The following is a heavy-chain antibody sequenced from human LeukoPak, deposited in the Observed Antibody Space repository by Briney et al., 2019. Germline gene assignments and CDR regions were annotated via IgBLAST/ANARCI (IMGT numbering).Heavy chain of an antibody. CDR3: VKGITMIAKLPLDY. D-gene: IGHD3-22*01. J-gene: IGHJ4*02. V-gene: IGHV3-64D*09. CDR1: GFTFSSYA. Sequence: GGSLRLSCSASGFTFSSYAMHWVRQAPGKGLEHVSGISSNGGRTDYADSVKGRFTISRDNSKNTLYLQMSSLRAEDTAVYYCVKGITMIAKLPLDYWGQGTLVTVSS. CDR2: ISSNGGRT.